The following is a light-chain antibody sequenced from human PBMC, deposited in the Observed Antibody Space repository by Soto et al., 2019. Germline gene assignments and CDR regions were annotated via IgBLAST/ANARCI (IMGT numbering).Light chain of an antibody. Sequence: QSVLTQPPSVSGAPGQRVTISCTGSSSNIGAGYDVHWYQQLPGTAPKHLIYGNSNRPSGVPDRFSGSKSGTSASLAITWLQAEDEADYYCQSYDSSLSGWVFGGGTKLTVL. V-gene: IGLV1-40*01. J-gene: IGLJ3*02. CDR1: SSNIGAGYD. CDR2: GNS. CDR3: QSYDSSLSGWV.